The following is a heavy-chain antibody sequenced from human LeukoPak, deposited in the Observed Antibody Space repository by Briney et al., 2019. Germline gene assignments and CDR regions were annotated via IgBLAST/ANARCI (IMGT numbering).Heavy chain of an antibody. CDR3: ARAGIRFLEWLLIDAFDI. D-gene: IGHD3-3*01. V-gene: IGHV1-18*01. CDR1: GYTFTSYG. CDR2: ISAYNGNT. Sequence: ASVKVSCKASGYTFTSYGISWVRQAPGQGLEWMGWISAYNGNTNYAQKLQGRVTMTTDTSTSTAYMELRSLRSEDTAVYYCARAGIRFLEWLLIDAFDIWGQGTMVTVSS. J-gene: IGHJ3*02.